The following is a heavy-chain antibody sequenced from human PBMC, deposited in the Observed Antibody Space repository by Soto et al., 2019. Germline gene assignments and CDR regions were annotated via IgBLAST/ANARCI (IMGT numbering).Heavy chain of an antibody. CDR3: ARDLATGVLMRLSYYYYGMDV. CDR1: GYTFTSYG. D-gene: IGHD2-8*01. CDR2: ISAYNGNT. V-gene: IGHV1-18*01. J-gene: IGHJ6*02. Sequence: ASVKVSCKASGYTFTSYGISWVRQAPGQGLEWMGWISAYNGNTNYAQKLQGRVTMTTDTSTSTVYMELSSLRSEDTAVYYCARDLATGVLMRLSYYYYGMDVWGQGTTVTVSS.